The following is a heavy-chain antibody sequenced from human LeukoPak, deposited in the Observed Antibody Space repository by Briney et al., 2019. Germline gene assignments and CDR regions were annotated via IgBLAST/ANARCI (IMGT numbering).Heavy chain of an antibody. V-gene: IGHV4-59*01. CDR2: IYYSGST. CDR3: ARALGGYCSGGSCSSPAWFDP. CDR1: GGSISSYY. D-gene: IGHD2-15*01. J-gene: IGHJ5*02. Sequence: PSETLSLTCTVSGGSISSYYWSWIRQPPGKGLEWIGYIYYSGSTNYNPSLKSRVTISVDTSKNQFSLKLSSVTAADTAVYYCARALGGYCSGGSCSSPAWFDPWGQGTLVTVSS.